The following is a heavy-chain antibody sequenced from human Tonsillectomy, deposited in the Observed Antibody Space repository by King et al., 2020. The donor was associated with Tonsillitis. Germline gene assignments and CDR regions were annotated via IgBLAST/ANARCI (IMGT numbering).Heavy chain of an antibody. J-gene: IGHJ6*02. D-gene: IGHD3-3*01. Sequence: EVQLVESGGGLVQPGGSLRLSCAASAFTISSYSMNWVRQAPGKGLEWVSYISSSSRTIYYADSVKGRFTISRDNAKNSLYLQMNSLRAEDTAVYYCARAPIRVDYYYYGMDVWGQGTTVTVSS. CDR1: AFTISSYS. CDR2: ISSSSRTI. V-gene: IGHV3-48*01. CDR3: ARAPIRVDYYYYGMDV.